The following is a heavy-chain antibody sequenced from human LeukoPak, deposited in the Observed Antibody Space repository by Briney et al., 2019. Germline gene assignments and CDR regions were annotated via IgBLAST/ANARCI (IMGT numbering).Heavy chain of an antibody. CDR2: IYYSGST. D-gene: IGHD4-17*01. V-gene: IGHV4-39*01. CDR3: ARHVNPTVTTKFDY. J-gene: IGHJ4*02. CDR1: GGSISSSSYY. Sequence: SETLSLTCTVSGGSISSSSYYWGWVRQPPGKGLEWIGSIYYSGSTYYNPSLKSRVTISVDTSKSQFSLKLSSVTAADTAVYYCARHVNPTVTTKFDYWGQGTLVTVSS.